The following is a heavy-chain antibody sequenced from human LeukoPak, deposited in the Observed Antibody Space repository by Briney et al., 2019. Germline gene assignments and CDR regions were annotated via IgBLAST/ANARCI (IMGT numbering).Heavy chain of an antibody. J-gene: IGHJ4*02. Sequence: ASVKVSCKASGYTFTGYYMHWVRQAPGQGLEWMGWINPNSGGTNYAQKFQGWVTMTRDTSISTAYMELSRLRSDDTAVYYCARASIAAAGTPTDYWGQGTLVTVSS. D-gene: IGHD6-13*01. CDR2: INPNSGGT. CDR3: ARASIAAAGTPTDY. V-gene: IGHV1-2*04. CDR1: GYTFTGYY.